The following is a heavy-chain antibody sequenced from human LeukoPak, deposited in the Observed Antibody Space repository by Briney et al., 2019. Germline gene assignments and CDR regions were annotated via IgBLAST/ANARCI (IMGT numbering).Heavy chain of an antibody. V-gene: IGHV1-18*01. CDR1: GYTFTSYG. Sequence: ASVKVSCKASGYTFTSYGISWVRQAPGQGLEWMGWISAYNGNTNYAQKLQGRVTMTTDTSTSTAYMELRSLRSDDTAVYYCARDRRYYDYVWGSYRTVSYYWGQGTLVTVSS. J-gene: IGHJ4*02. D-gene: IGHD3-16*02. CDR3: ARDRRYYDYVWGSYRTVSYY. CDR2: ISAYNGNT.